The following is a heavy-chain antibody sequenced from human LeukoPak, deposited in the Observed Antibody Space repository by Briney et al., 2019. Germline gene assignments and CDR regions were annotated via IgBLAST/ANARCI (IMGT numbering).Heavy chain of an antibody. J-gene: IGHJ5*02. CDR2: IYYSGST. D-gene: IGHD3-10*01. CDR1: GGSISSSNYY. CDR3: ARGGYYGSGNDFRFDP. V-gene: IGHV4-61*05. Sequence: SETLSLTCTVSGGSISSSNYYWGWIRQPPGKGLEWIGYIYYSGSTNYNPSLKSRVTISVDTSKNQFSLKLSSVTPADTAVYYCARGGYYGSGNDFRFDPWGQGTLVTVSS.